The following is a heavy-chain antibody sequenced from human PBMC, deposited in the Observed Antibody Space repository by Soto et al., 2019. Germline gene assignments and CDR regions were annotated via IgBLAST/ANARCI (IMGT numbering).Heavy chain of an antibody. CDR3: ARGGYYYGSGSRDYYYYYGMDV. D-gene: IGHD3-10*01. V-gene: IGHV4-31*03. CDR1: GGSISSGGYY. CDR2: IYYSGST. Sequence: SETLSLTCTVSGGSISSGGYYWSWIRQHPGKGLEWIGYIYYSGSTYYNPSLKSRVTISVDTSKNQFSLKLSSVTAADTAVYYCARGGYYYGSGSRDYYYYYGMDVWGQGTTVTVS. J-gene: IGHJ6*02.